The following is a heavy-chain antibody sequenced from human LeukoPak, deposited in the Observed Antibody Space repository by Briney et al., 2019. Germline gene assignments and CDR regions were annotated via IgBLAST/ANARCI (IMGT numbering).Heavy chain of an antibody. V-gene: IGHV3-23*01. CDR2: VGGSGNKT. D-gene: IGHD3-10*01. CDR3: AKLKRVGIAPFDD. J-gene: IGHJ4*02. Sequence: GGSLRLSCAAAGFTFSHFAMSWVRQAPGKGLHWVSTVGGSGNKTYDADSVKGRFTISRDNSKNTLYLQMTGLRAEDTAVYYCAKLKRVGIAPFDDWGQGILVTVSS. CDR1: GFTFSHFA.